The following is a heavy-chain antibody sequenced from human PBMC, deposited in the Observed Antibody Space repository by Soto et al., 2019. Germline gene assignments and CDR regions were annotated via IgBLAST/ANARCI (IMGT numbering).Heavy chain of an antibody. CDR1: GYTFTSYY. Sequence: ASVKVSCKASGYTFTSYYMHWVRQAPGQGLEWMGIINPSGGSTSYAQKFQGRVTMTRDTSTSTVYMELSSLRSEDTAVYYCAGGGFGSTIGFSEDYFDYWGQGTLVTVSS. D-gene: IGHD3-10*01. J-gene: IGHJ4*02. CDR2: INPSGGST. V-gene: IGHV1-46*01. CDR3: AGGGFGSTIGFSEDYFDY.